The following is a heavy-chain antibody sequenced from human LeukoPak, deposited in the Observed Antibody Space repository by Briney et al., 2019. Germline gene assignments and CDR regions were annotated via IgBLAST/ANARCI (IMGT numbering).Heavy chain of an antibody. V-gene: IGHV1-2*02. Sequence: ASVKVSCKASGHTFTGYYIHWVRQAPGQGLEWMGWINPNSGGTNYAPKFQGRVTMTRDTSITTAYMELSRLTSDDTTTYYCATTLHIVVVTWHAFDIWGQGTMVTVSS. J-gene: IGHJ3*02. D-gene: IGHD2-21*02. CDR3: ATTLHIVVVTWHAFDI. CDR1: GHTFTGYY. CDR2: INPNSGGT.